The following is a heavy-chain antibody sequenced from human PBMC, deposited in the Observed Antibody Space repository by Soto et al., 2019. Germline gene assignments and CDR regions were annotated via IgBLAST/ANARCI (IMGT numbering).Heavy chain of an antibody. D-gene: IGHD6-13*01. CDR3: ASSPAYGSSWYGIPPDLSHGMDV. CDR1: GYTFTSYY. CDR2: INPRGGIT. Sequence: QMQLVQSGAEVKKPGASVKVSCKASGYTFTSYYIHWVRQAPGQGLEWMGIINPRGGITTYEQKFQGRLTMTGDTSTSTVYMELSSLTSEDTAMYHCASSPAYGSSWYGIPPDLSHGMDVWGQGTTVTVSS. V-gene: IGHV1-46*01. J-gene: IGHJ6*02.